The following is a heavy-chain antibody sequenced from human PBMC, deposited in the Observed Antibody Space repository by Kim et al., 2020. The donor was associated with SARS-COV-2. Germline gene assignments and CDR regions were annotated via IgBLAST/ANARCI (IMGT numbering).Heavy chain of an antibody. D-gene: IGHD3-10*01. J-gene: IGHJ4*02. V-gene: IGHV3-53*01. Sequence: YYADSLKGRLTMSRDDSKNTVYLQMNSLGAEDTAVYYCAGASSLIRGVKYWGQGTLVTVSS. CDR3: AGASSLIRGVKY.